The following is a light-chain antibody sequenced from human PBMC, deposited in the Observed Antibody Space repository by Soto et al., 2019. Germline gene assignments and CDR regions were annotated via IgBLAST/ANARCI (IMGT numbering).Light chain of an antibody. V-gene: IGLV1-40*01. Sequence: QSVLTQLPSVSGAPGQRVTISCTGSSSNIGAGYDVHWYQQLPGRAPKLLIYANSNRPSGVPDRFSGSRSGTSASLASTGLQAEDEADYSCQSYDSSLSGFYVFGTGTKLTVL. J-gene: IGLJ1*01. CDR1: SSNIGAGYD. CDR2: ANS. CDR3: QSYDSSLSGFYV.